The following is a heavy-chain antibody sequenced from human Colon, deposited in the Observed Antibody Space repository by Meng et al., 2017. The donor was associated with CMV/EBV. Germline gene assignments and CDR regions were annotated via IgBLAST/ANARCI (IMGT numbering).Heavy chain of an antibody. D-gene: IGHD2-2*01. J-gene: IGHJ4*02. V-gene: IGHV3-23*01. CDR1: GFPFDNFA. CDR3: AKVVRYCSSTSCDY. CDR2: ISGSGGST. Sequence: GGSLRLSCEASGFPFDNFAMHWVRQLPGKGLEWVSAISGSGGSTYYADSVKGRFTISRDNSKNTLYLQMNSLRAEDTAVYYCAKVVRYCSSTSCDYWGQGTLVTVSS.